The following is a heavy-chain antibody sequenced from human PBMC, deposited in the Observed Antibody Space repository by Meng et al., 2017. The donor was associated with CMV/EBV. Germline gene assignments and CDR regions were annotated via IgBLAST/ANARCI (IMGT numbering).Heavy chain of an antibody. CDR3: ARVGRTSCYDY. CDR2: IYYSGST. Sequence: QGQLQDAAPRLVTPSQTPSLTCAVSGGSISSGDYYWSWIRQPPGKGLEWIWYIYYSGSTYYNPSLKSRVTISVDTSKNQFSLKLSSVTAADTAVYYCARVGRTSCYDYWGQGTLVTVSS. CDR1: GGSISSGDYY. D-gene: IGHD2-2*01. J-gene: IGHJ4*02. V-gene: IGHV4-30-4*08.